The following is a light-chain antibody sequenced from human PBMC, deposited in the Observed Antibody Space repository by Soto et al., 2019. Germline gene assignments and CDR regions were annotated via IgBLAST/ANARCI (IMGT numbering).Light chain of an antibody. J-gene: IGKJ1*01. CDR3: QQYSTSQT. Sequence: EIVLTQSPGTQSLSPGERATLSCRASQSVTSYLAWYQQKPGQAPRLLIYASSTRATGIPDRFSGGGSGTDFTLTISRLEPEDFAVYYCQQYSTSQTFGQGTKVEI. CDR1: QSVTSY. CDR2: ASS. V-gene: IGKV3-20*01.